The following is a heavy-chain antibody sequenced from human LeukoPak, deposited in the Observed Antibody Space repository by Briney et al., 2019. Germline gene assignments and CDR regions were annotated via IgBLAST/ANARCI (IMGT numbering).Heavy chain of an antibody. CDR1: GGSFSGYY. V-gene: IGHV4-34*01. D-gene: IGHD2-2*01. CDR3: ARAIGCSSTSCRNDY. Sequence: SETLSLTCAVYGGSFSGYYWSRIRQPPGKGLEWIGEINHSGSTNYNPSLKSRVTISVDTSKNQFSLKLSSVTAADTAVYYCARAIGCSSTSCRNDYWGQGTLVTVSS. J-gene: IGHJ4*02. CDR2: INHSGST.